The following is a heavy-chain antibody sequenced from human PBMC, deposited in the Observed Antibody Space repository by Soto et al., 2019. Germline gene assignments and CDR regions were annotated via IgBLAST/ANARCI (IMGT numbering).Heavy chain of an antibody. V-gene: IGHV3-21*01. CDR3: ARIIGYGYHYYGLDV. CDR2: INSSGSYK. Sequence: AGGSLRLSCAASGFTFSSYSMNWVRQAPGKGLEWVSSINSSGSYKYYADSVKGRFTISRDNAKNSLYLQMNSLRAEDTAVYYCARIIGYGYHYYGLDVWGQGTTVTVSS. CDR1: GFTFSSYS. J-gene: IGHJ6*02. D-gene: IGHD5-18*01.